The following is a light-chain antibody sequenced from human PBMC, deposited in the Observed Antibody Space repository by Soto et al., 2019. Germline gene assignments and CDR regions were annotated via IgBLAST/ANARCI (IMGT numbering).Light chain of an antibody. Sequence: DIVMSQYTLSLLVTHGEPVSIACRSGKIVLHSNGYNYLDWYQQKQGQSPQILIYLGSNRDSGVPDRFSGSGSGTDFTLKISRVEAEDVGVYYCMQALQNPWTFGQGTKVDIK. CDR2: LGS. J-gene: IGKJ1*01. CDR3: MQALQNPWT. CDR1: KIVLHSNGYNY. V-gene: IGKV2-28*01.